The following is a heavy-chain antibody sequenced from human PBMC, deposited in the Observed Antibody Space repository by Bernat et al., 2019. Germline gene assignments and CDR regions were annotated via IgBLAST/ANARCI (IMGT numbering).Heavy chain of an antibody. CDR3: ARDYYYDSSGYYFTEYFQH. CDR2: ISSSGSTI. D-gene: IGHD3-22*01. Sequence: EVQLVESGGGLVQPGGSLRLSCAASGFTFSSYEMNWVRQAPGKGLEWASYISSSGSTIYYADSVKGRFTISRDNAKNSLYLQMNSLRAEDTAVYYCARDYYYDSSGYYFTEYFQHWGQSTLVTVSS. CDR1: GFTFSSYE. J-gene: IGHJ1*01. V-gene: IGHV3-48*03.